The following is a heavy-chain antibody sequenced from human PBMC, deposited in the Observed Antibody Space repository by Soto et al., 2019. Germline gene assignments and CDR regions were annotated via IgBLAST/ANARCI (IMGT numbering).Heavy chain of an antibody. CDR1: GFTFSSYS. J-gene: IGHJ6*03. V-gene: IGHV3-21*01. CDR2: ISSSSSYI. CDR3: ARDGYSYGYHHFHYYYYYMDV. Sequence: GGSLRLSCAASGFTFSSYSMNWVRQAPGKGLEWVSSISSSSSYIYYADSVKGRFTISRDNAKNSLYLQMNSLRAEDTAVYYCARDGYSYGYHHFHYYYYYMDVWGKGTTVTVSS. D-gene: IGHD5-18*01.